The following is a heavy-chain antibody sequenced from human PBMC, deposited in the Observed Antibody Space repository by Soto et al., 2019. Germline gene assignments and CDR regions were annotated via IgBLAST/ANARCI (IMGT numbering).Heavy chain of an antibody. CDR2: IYYSGST. CDR3: ARALGVVVPAAINWFDP. CDR1: GGSISSGDYY. J-gene: IGHJ5*02. D-gene: IGHD2-2*01. Sequence: SETLSLTCTVSGGSISSGDYYWSWIRQPPGKGLEWIGYIYYSGSTYYNPSLKSRVTISVDTSKNQFSLKLSSVTAADTAVYYCARALGVVVPAAINWFDPWGQGTLVTVS. V-gene: IGHV4-30-4*01.